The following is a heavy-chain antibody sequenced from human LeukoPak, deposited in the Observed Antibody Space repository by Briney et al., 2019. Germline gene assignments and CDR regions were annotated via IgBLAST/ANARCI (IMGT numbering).Heavy chain of an antibody. CDR1: GVTFSSYE. V-gene: IGHV3-48*03. CDR2: ISSSGSTI. CDR3: ARYCSSTSCSPLYYGMDV. D-gene: IGHD2-2*01. J-gene: IGHJ6*04. Sequence: GGSLRLSCAASGVTFSSYEMNWVRQAPGKGLEWVSYISSSGSTIYYADSVKGRFTISRDNAKNSLYLQMNSLRAEDTAVYYCARYCSSTSCSPLYYGMDVWGKGTTVTVSS.